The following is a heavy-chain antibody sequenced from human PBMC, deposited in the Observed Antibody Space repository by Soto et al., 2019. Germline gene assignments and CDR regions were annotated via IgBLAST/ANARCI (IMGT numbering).Heavy chain of an antibody. V-gene: IGHV4-59*01. CDR2: IFYNGST. D-gene: IGHD5-18*01. CDR3: AREGYSYGPAYYYYYMDV. Sequence: PSETLSLTCTVSGGSISSYYWSWIRQPPGKGLEWIGYIFYNGSTNYNPSLKSRVTISIDTSKNQFSLKLTSVSAADTAVYYCAREGYSYGPAYYYYYMDVWGKGTTVTVSS. CDR1: GGSISSYY. J-gene: IGHJ6*03.